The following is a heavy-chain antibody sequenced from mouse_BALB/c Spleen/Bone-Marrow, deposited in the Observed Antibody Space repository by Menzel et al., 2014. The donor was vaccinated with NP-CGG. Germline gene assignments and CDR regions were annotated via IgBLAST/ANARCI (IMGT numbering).Heavy chain of an antibody. CDR2: INPDSRTI. CDR3: ARPDYYGYLNY. D-gene: IGHD1-1*01. J-gene: IGHJ2*01. Sequence: EVQGVESGGGLVQPGESLRLSCAASGFDFSRYWMSWVRQAPGKGLEWIGEINPDSRTINYSPSLKDKFIISRDNAKNTLYLRLNKVRSEDTALYYCARPDYYGYLNYWGQGTTLTVSS. V-gene: IGHV4-1*02. CDR1: GFDFSRYW.